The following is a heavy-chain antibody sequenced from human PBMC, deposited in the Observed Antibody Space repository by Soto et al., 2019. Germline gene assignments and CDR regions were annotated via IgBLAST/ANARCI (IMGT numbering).Heavy chain of an antibody. J-gene: IGHJ4*02. CDR3: AKSSTSAYYPHLDY. CDR2: IWFDGTEE. CDR1: GFTFSSYG. V-gene: IGHV3-33*06. D-gene: IGHD3-22*01. Sequence: QVQLVESGGGVVQPGRSLRLSCAASGFTFSSYGMHWVRQAPGKGLEWVAIIWFDGTEEHYADSVKGRFTISRDNSKNSLPLQMNSLRAEDTAVYYGAKSSTSAYYPHLDYWGQGTLVTVSS.